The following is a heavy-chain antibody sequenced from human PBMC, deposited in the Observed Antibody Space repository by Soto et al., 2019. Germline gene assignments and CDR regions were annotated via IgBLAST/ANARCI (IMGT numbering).Heavy chain of an antibody. CDR1: GGSISSGGYY. V-gene: IGHV4-31*03. CDR2: IYYSGST. J-gene: IGHJ4*01. D-gene: IGHD6-13*01. CDR3: GTGWQQLALDD. Sequence: QVQLQESGPGLVKPSQTLSLPCTVSGGSISSGGYYWSWIRQHPGKGLEWIGYIYYSGSTYYNPSLKSRVTLSVSTSKNLFPLKLSSVTAADTTVYYCGTGWQQLALDDWCHGTLGTVSS.